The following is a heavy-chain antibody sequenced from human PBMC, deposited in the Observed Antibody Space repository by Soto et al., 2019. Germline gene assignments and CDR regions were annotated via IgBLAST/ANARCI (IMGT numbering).Heavy chain of an antibody. D-gene: IGHD6-13*01. J-gene: IGHJ6*02. V-gene: IGHV4-38-2*01. Sequence: PSETLSLTCAVSGYSISSGYYWGWIRQPPGKGLEWIGSIYHSGSTYYNPSLKSRVTISVDTSKNQFSLKLSSVTAADTAVYYCARQTPSSSWYGDYYYSYGMDVWGQGTTVTVSS. CDR1: GYSISSGYY. CDR3: ARQTPSSSWYGDYYYSYGMDV. CDR2: IYHSGST.